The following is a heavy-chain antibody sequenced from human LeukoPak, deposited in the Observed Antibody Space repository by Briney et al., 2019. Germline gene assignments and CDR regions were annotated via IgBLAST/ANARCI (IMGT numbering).Heavy chain of an antibody. CDR3: ARERDLNWFDP. V-gene: IGHV3-7*04. Sequence: GGSLRLSCAASGFTFSIYWMSWVRQAPGKGLEWVAKINQDGSEKYYVDSVKGRFTISRDNAKNSLYLQMNSLRAEDTAVYYCARERDLNWFDPWDQGTLVTVSS. CDR1: GFTFSIYW. CDR2: INQDGSEK. J-gene: IGHJ5*02.